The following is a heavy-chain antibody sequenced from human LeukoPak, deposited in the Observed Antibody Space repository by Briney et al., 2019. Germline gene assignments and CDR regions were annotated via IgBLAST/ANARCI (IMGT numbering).Heavy chain of an antibody. CDR2: ISAYNGNT. D-gene: IGHD2-21*01. V-gene: IGHV1-18*01. CDR1: GYTFTSYD. CDR3: ACGLLNVPNYTDY. J-gene: IGHJ4*02. Sequence: ASVKVSCKTSGYTFTSYDINWVRQAPGQGVEWMGWISAYNGNTNYAQRLQGRVTMTTDTSTTTAYMELRNLISDYTAGHYTACGLLNVPNYTDYGGQGTLVTASA.